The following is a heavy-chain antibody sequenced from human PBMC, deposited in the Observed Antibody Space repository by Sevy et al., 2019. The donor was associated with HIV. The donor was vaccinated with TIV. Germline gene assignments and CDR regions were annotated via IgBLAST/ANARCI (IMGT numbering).Heavy chain of an antibody. CDR1: GFSFDSYG. V-gene: IGHV3-23*01. D-gene: IGHD3-22*01. CDR3: GKGGGGHYDPDEIGYYFYYYNMDV. Sequence: GGSLRLSCAVSGFSFDSYGMTWVRQAPGKGLEWVSGISGSGTRTYYADSVKGRFIISRDNSKNTLYLQMNSLRSEDTVIYYCGKGGGGHYDPDEIGYYFYYYNMDVWGKRTTVTVSS. CDR2: ISGSGTRT. J-gene: IGHJ6*03.